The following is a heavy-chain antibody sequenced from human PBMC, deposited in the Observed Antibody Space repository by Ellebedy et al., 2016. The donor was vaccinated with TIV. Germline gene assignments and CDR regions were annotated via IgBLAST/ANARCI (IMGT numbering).Heavy chain of an antibody. CDR2: IYYSGST. D-gene: IGHD3-16*01. J-gene: IGHJ6*02. CDR3: ARDDKMLFLPNRGGYFYGLDV. Sequence: SETLSLTCTVSGGSITTTNYYWGWIRQPPGKGLEWIGTIYYSGSTFHNPSLSLKSRVTMSLDPSKNPFSPKLTFLTAADTAVYYCARDDKMLFLPNRGGYFYGLDVWGQGTTVTVSS. V-gene: IGHV4-39*07. CDR1: GGSITTTNYY.